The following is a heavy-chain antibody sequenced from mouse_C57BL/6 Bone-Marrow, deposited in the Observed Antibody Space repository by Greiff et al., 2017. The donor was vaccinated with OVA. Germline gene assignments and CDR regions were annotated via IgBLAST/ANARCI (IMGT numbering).Heavy chain of an antibody. CDR1: GYTFTSYW. CDR2: IHPNSGST. Sequence: QVQLQQPGAELVKPGASVKLSCKASGYTFTSYWMHWVKQRPGQGLEWIGMIHPNSGSTNYNEKFKSKATLTVDKSSSTAYMQLSSLTSEDSAVYYCASITTVVATCPDWYFDVWGTGTTVTVSS. J-gene: IGHJ1*03. V-gene: IGHV1-64*01. D-gene: IGHD1-1*01. CDR3: ASITTVVATCPDWYFDV.